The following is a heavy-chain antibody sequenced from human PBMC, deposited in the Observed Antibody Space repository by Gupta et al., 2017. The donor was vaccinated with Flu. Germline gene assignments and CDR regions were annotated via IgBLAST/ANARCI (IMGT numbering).Heavy chain of an antibody. Sequence: EVQLVESGGGLLRPGGSLRLSWAASGFPFSRFNVNWVGQAPGKRLEWVSFISNSGDSKYYADALKGRFTISRDNAKNALFLQMDSLREDDTAVYYCARMRYGSPSEPEPLDYWGHGTLVTVSS. CDR3: ARMRYGSPSEPEPLDY. D-gene: IGHD6-6*01. V-gene: IGHV3-21*01. CDR1: GFPFSRFN. CDR2: ISNSGDSK. J-gene: IGHJ4*03.